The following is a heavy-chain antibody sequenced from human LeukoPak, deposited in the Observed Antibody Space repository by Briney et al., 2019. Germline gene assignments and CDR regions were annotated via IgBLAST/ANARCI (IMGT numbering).Heavy chain of an antibody. D-gene: IGHD3-22*01. J-gene: IGHJ4*02. CDR3: ARVQNSYHYDSSGYVYY. CDR1: GFTFSGYV. CDR2: ISDKGVST. Sequence: GGSLRLSCSTSGFTFSGYVMSWVRQAPGEGLYYISAISDKGVSTYYADSMKGRFTISRDNSKNTLYLQMNSLRAEDTAVYYCARVQNSYHYDSSGYVYYWGQGTLVTVSS. V-gene: IGHV3-23*01.